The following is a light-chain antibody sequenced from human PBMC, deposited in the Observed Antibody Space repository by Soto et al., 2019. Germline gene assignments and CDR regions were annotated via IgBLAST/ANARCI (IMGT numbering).Light chain of an antibody. Sequence: EIVLTQSPGTLSLSPGERATLSCRASQSFSSSSLAWYQQKPGQAPRLLIYGASSRATGIPDRFSGSGSGTDFTLIISRLEPEDFAVYYCQQYNDWPRCTFGQGTKVDIK. CDR3: QQYNDWPRCT. J-gene: IGKJ2*02. CDR1: QSFSSSS. V-gene: IGKV3-20*01. CDR2: GAS.